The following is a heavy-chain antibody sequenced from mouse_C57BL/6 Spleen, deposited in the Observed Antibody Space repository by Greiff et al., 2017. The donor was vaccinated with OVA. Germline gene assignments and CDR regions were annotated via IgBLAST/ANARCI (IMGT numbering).Heavy chain of an antibody. CDR1: GYTFTGYW. V-gene: IGHV1-9*01. D-gene: IGHD1-1*01. J-gene: IGHJ4*01. CDR3: ARGPITTVVEGYYAMDY. Sequence: QVQLQQSGAELMKPGASVKLSCKATGYTFTGYWIEWVKQRPGHGLEWIGEILPGSGSTNYNEKFKGKATFTADTSSNTAYMQLSSLTTEDSAIYYCARGPITTVVEGYYAMDYWGQGTSVTVSS. CDR2: ILPGSGST.